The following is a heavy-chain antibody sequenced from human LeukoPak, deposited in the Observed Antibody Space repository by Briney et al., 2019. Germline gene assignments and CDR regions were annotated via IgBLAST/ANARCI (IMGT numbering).Heavy chain of an antibody. CDR2: MSGSGGST. J-gene: IGHJ5*02. Sequence: GGSLRLSCSAYGFTFSSLAMIWARQAPGKGLEWVSAMSGSGGSTYYADSVKGRLTISRDNSKNTLYLKMNSLRAEDTAVYYCAKDVIVVEDETWGQRNLVTVSS. D-gene: IGHD2-15*01. V-gene: IGHV3-23*01. CDR1: GFTFSSLA. CDR3: AKDVIVVEDET.